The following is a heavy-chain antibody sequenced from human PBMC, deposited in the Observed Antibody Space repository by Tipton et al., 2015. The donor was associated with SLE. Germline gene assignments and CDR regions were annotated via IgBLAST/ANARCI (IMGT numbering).Heavy chain of an antibody. CDR2: ISSSSSYI. J-gene: IGHJ6*02. Sequence: SLRLSCAASGFTFSSYSMNWVRQAPGKGLEWVSSISSSSSYIYYADSVKGRFTISRDNAKNSLYLQMNSLRAEDTAVYYCASSGSPAYGDPTEYYYYGMDVWGQGTTVTVSS. CDR3: ASSGSPAYGDPTEYYYYGMDV. D-gene: IGHD3-10*01. V-gene: IGHV3-21*04. CDR1: GFTFSSYS.